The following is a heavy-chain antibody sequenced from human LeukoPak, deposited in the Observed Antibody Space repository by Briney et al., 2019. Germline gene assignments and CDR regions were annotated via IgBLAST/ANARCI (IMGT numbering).Heavy chain of an antibody. J-gene: IGHJ4*02. V-gene: IGHV3-64*01. D-gene: IGHD5-24*01. Sequence: GGSLRLSCAASGFTFSTYPMHWVRQAPGKGLEYVSAISSNVYYIYYGSSVKGRFTISRDNSKNTLYLQMGSLQPEDTAVYYCARRAIPYGYDFWGQGTLVTVSS. CDR2: ISSNVYYI. CDR1: GFTFSTYP. CDR3: ARRAIPYGYDF.